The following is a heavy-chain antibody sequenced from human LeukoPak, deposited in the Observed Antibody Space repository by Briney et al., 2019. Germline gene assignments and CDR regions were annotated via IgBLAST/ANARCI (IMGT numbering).Heavy chain of an antibody. J-gene: IGHJ3*02. CDR2: ISSSSSYI. D-gene: IGHD6-13*01. V-gene: IGHV3-21*01. CDR3: ARDRGSSWYIGAFDI. Sequence: GGSLRLSCAASGFTFSSYSMNWVRQAPGKGLEWVSSISSSSSYIYYADSVKGRFTISRDNAKNSLYLQMNSLRAEDTAVYYCARDRGSSWYIGAFDIWGQGTMVTVSS. CDR1: GFTFSSYS.